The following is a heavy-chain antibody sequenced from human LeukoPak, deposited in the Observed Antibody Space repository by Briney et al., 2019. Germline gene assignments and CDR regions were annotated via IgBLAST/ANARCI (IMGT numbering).Heavy chain of an antibody. CDR1: GGSVSSNSAA. J-gene: IGHJ6*02. CDR3: ARDFGSWHVVTAEYYYYGMDV. V-gene: IGHV6-1*01. D-gene: IGHD2-21*02. Sequence: SQTLSLTCAISGGSVSSNSAAWNWIRQSPSRGLEWLGRTYYRSKWYNDYAVSVKSRITINPDTSKNQFSLQLNSVTPEDTAVYYCARDFGSWHVVTAEYYYYGMDVWGQGTTVTVSS. CDR2: TYYRSKWYN.